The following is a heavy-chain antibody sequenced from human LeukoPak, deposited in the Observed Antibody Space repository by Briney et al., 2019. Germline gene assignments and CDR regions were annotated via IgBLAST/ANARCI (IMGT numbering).Heavy chain of an antibody. Sequence: GASVKVSCKASGYTFTSYYMHWVRQAPGQGLEWMGIINPSGGSTSYAQKFQGRVTMTRDTSTSTVYMELSSLRSEDTAVYYCARVGSHDFWSGYSTYYYYYMDVWGKGTTVTVSS. CDR2: INPSGGST. CDR1: GYTFTSYY. D-gene: IGHD3-3*01. J-gene: IGHJ6*03. CDR3: ARVGSHDFWSGYSTYYYYYMDV. V-gene: IGHV1-46*01.